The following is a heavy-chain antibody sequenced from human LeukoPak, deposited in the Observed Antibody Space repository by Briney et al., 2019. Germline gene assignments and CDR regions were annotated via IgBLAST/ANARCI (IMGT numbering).Heavy chain of an antibody. CDR1: GYTFTGYY. D-gene: IGHD3-16*01. V-gene: IGHV1-2*02. CDR3: AREDGTWGLYS. Sequence: ASVKVSCKASGYTFTGYYMHWVRQAPVQGLEWTGWINPNSGGTNYAQKFQGRVTMTRDTSISTAYMELSRLRSDDTAVYYCAREDGTWGLYSWGQGTLVTVSS. CDR2: INPNSGGT. J-gene: IGHJ4*02.